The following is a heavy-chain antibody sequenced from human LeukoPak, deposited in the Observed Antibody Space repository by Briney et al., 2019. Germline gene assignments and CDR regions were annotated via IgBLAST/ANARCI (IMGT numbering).Heavy chain of an antibody. CDR3: VRSYCSSTSCSRPFDP. Sequence: ASVKVSXKASGYTFTGYYMHWVRQAPGQGLEWMGWINPNSGGTNYAQKFQGKVTMTRDTSISTAYMELSRLRSDDTAVYYCVRSYCSSTSCSRPFDPWGQGTLVTVSS. CDR1: GYTFTGYY. CDR2: INPNSGGT. D-gene: IGHD2-2*01. J-gene: IGHJ5*02. V-gene: IGHV1-2*02.